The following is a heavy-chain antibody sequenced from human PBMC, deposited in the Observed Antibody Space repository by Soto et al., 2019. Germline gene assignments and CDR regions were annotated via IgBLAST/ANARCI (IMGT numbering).Heavy chain of an antibody. D-gene: IGHD3-3*01. CDR3: AKSFWSGYYMGAY. J-gene: IGHJ4*02. Sequence: EVQLLESGGGLVQLGGSLSFSCAASGLTFSSYAMSWFRQAPGKGLEWVSAISGSGGSTYYADSMKGRFTIPRNNSKNTLYLQMNGLRAEDTAVYYCAKSFWSGYYMGAYWGQGTLVTVSS. CDR1: GLTFSSYA. CDR2: ISGSGGST. V-gene: IGHV3-23*01.